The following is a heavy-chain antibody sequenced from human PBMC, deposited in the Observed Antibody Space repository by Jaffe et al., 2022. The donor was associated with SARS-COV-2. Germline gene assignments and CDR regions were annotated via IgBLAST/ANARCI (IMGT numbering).Heavy chain of an antibody. D-gene: IGHD2-2*01. V-gene: IGHV3-23*01. Sequence: EVQLLESGGGLVQPGGSLRLSCAASGFTFSSYAMSWVRQAPGKGLEWVSAISGSGGSTYYADSVKGRFTISRDNSKNTLYLQMNSLRAEDTAVYYCANSVRLGSSTSPHAFDIWGQGTMVTVSS. CDR1: GFTFSSYA. CDR3: ANSVRLGSSTSPHAFDI. CDR2: ISGSGGST. J-gene: IGHJ3*02.